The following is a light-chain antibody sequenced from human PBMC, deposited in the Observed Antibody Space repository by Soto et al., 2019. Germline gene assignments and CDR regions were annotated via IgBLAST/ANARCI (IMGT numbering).Light chain of an antibody. Sequence: DIQMTQSPSMLSASVGDRVTIDCRASQSISSYLNWYQQKPGKAPKLLIYAASSLQSGVPSRFSGSGSGTDFTLTISSLQPEDFATCYCQQSYSTPITFGQGTRLEIK. CDR2: AAS. V-gene: IGKV1-39*01. J-gene: IGKJ5*01. CDR1: QSISSY. CDR3: QQSYSTPIT.